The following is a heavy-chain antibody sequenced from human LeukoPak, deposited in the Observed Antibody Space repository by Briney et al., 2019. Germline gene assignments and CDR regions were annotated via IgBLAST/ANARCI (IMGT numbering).Heavy chain of an antibody. D-gene: IGHD2-2*01. CDR3: ARGRSLVGNIVVVPAARAGYYYGMDV. Sequence: SVKVSCKASGGTFSSYAISWVRQAPGQGLEWMGRIIPILDIANYAQKFQGRVTITADKSTSTAYMELSSLRSEDTAVYYCARGRSLVGNIVVVPAARAGYYYGMDVWGQGTTVTVSS. CDR2: IIPILDIA. CDR1: GGTFSSYA. V-gene: IGHV1-69*04. J-gene: IGHJ6*02.